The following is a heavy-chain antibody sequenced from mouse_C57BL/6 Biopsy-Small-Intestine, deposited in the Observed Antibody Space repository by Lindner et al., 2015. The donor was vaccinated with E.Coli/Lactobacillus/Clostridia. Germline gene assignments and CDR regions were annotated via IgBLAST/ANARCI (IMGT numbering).Heavy chain of an antibody. D-gene: IGHD2-2*01. V-gene: IGHV5-17*01. CDR1: GFTFSDYG. CDR2: ISSGSSTI. Sequence: VQLQESGGGLVKPGGSLKLSCAASGFTFSDYGMHWVRQAPEKGPEWVAYISSGSSTICYADTVKGRFTISRDNAKNTLFLQMTSLRSEDTAMYYCARGGKWLPLDYWGQGTTLTVSS. J-gene: IGHJ2*01. CDR3: ARGGKWLPLDY.